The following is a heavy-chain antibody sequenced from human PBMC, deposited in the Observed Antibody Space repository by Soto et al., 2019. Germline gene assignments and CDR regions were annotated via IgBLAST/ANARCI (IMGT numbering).Heavy chain of an antibody. D-gene: IGHD4-17*01. J-gene: IGHJ4*02. CDR2: INHSGST. V-gene: IGHV4-34*01. CDR3: ARHALPTPGDYGAFIGFDY. Sequence: SETLSLTCAVYGGSFSGYYWSWIRQPPGKGLEWIGEINHSGSTNYNPSLKSRVTISVDTSKNQFSLKLSSVTAADTAVYYCARHALPTPGDYGAFIGFDYWGQGTLVTVSS. CDR1: GGSFSGYY.